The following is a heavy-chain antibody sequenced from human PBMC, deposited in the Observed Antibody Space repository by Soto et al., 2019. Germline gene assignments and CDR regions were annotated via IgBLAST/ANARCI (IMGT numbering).Heavy chain of an antibody. CDR3: PRAFSPGVAGRLFDF. CDR1: GFTFISSG. Sequence: GSLRVSCVASGFTFISSGMHWVRQAPGKGLEWLAVIWYDGSIKYYADSVKGRFTISRDDSKNTLYLQMDSLRVEDSAIYYCPRAFSPGVAGRLFDFWGLGTPVTVSS. V-gene: IGHV3-33*08. J-gene: IGHJ4*02. D-gene: IGHD6-19*01. CDR2: IWYDGSIK.